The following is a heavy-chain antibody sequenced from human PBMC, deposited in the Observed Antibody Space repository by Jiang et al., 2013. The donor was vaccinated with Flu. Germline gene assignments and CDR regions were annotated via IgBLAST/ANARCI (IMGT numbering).Heavy chain of an antibody. V-gene: IGHV3-30-3*01. D-gene: IGHD2-15*01. CDR1: GFTFSSYA. Sequence: QLLESGGGVVQPGRSLRLSCAASGFTFSSYAMHWVRQAPGKGLEWVAVISYDGSNKYYADSVKGRFTISRDNSKNTLYLQMNSLRAEDTAVYYCARGPRDIVVVVAAVGPFDYWGQGTLVTVSS. CDR3: ARGPRDIVVVVAAVGPFDY. J-gene: IGHJ4*02. CDR2: ISYDGSNK.